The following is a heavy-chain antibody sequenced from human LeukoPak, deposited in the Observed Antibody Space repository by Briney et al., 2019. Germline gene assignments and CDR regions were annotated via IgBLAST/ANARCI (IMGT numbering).Heavy chain of an antibody. Sequence: HTGGSLRLSCAASGFTFTSYWMHWVRQAPGMGLEWVSAINDRGDSTYNADSVKGRFTISRDSSKNTVYLQMNSLRGEDTAVYYCAKGSRGARPYFFDDXGXXXXXTVXX. J-gene: IGHJ4*01. CDR2: INDRGDST. V-gene: IGHV3-23*01. CDR3: AKGSRGARPYFFDD. D-gene: IGHD3-10*01. CDR1: GFTFTSYW.